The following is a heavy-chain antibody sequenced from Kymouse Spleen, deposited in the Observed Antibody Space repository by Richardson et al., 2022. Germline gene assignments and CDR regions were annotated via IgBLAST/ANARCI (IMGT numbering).Heavy chain of an antibody. CDR3: ARGGVRGDYYGMDV. CDR1: GGSFSGYY. J-gene: IGHJ6*02. Sequence: QVQLQQWGAGLLKPSETLSLTCAVYGGSFSGYYWSWIRQPPGKGLEWIGEINHSGSTNYNPSLKSRVTISVDTSKNQFSLKLSSVTAADTAVYYCARGGVRGDYYGMDVWGQGTTVTVSS. D-gene: IGHD3-10*01. CDR2: INHSGST. V-gene: IGHV4-34*01.